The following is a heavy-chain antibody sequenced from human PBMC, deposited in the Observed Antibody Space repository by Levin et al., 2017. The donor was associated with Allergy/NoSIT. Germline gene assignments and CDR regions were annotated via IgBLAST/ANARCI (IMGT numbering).Heavy chain of an antibody. J-gene: IGHJ4*02. D-gene: IGHD3-9*01. CDR2: IYSGGST. CDR1: GFTVSSNY. CDR3: AREKPPYYDILTGYYGGYYFDY. Sequence: GESLKISCAASGFTVSSNYMSWVHQAPGKGLEWVSVIYSGGSTYYADSVKGRFTISRDNSKNTLYLQMNSLRAEDTAVYYCAREKPPYYDILTGYYGGYYFDYWGQGTLVTVSS. V-gene: IGHV3-66*01.